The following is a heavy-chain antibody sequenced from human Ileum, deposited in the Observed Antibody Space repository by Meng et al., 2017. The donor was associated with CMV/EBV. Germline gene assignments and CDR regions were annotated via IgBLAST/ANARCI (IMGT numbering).Heavy chain of an antibody. Sequence: GESLKISCSVSGFTLSNYWMDWVRQAPGKGLEWVANMNRDGSDRNYVDSVKGRFTISRDSAKNSLYLDLNSLRAEDTAVYYCARGNAHAFDYWGQGTLVTVSS. V-gene: IGHV3-7*01. CDR3: ARGNAHAFDY. CDR1: GFTLSNYW. CDR2: MNRDGSDR. D-gene: IGHD1-1*01. J-gene: IGHJ4*02.